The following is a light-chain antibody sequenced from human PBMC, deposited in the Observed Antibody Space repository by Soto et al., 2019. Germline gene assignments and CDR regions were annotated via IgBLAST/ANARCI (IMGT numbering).Light chain of an antibody. J-gene: IGLJ2*01. CDR2: EVN. CDR3: SSYTTLSNVV. CDR1: SSDVGTYVY. V-gene: IGLV2-14*01. Sequence: QSALTQPASVSGSPGQSITISCTGTSSDVGTYVYVSWYQQYPGKAPKLMIYEVNNRPSGVSDRFSGSKSGNTASPTISGLQAEDEADYYCSSYTTLSNVVFGGGTKLTVL.